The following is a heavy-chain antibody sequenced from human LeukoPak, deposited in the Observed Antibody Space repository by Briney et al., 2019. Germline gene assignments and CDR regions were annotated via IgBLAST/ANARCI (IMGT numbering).Heavy chain of an antibody. CDR3: ARVIGVVVVAATPHFDY. CDR1: GYTFTGYY. D-gene: IGHD2-15*01. J-gene: IGHJ4*02. Sequence: ASVKVSCKASGYTFTGYYMHWVRQAPGQGLQWMGWINPDSGGTNHAQKFQGRVTMTRDTSISTAYMELSKLRSDDTAVYYCARVIGVVVVAATPHFDYWGQGTLVTVSS. V-gene: IGHV1-2*02. CDR2: INPDSGGT.